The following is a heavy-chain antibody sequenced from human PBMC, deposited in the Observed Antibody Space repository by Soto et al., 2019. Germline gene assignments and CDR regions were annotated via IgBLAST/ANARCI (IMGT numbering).Heavy chain of an antibody. Sequence: QMQLQESGPGLVKTSGTLSLTCAVSGASISKSFWWSWVRQPPGKGLEWIGEIYYGGDTNYSPSLESRVTISMDKSRNQFSLNLTSVTAADTAVYYCARGYSGFSQISYYFDYWGQGTLVTVSS. D-gene: IGHD5-12*01. V-gene: IGHV4-4*02. CDR1: GASISKSFW. CDR2: IYYGGDT. CDR3: ARGYSGFSQISYYFDY. J-gene: IGHJ4*02.